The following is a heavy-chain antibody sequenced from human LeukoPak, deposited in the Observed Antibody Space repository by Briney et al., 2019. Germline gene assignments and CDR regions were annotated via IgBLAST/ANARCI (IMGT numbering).Heavy chain of an antibody. J-gene: IGHJ6*02. CDR2: ISGSGGST. D-gene: IGHD5-24*01. V-gene: IGHV3-23*01. Sequence: TGGSLRLSCAASGFTFSSYAMSWVRQAPGKGLEWVSAISGSGGSTYYADSVKGRFTISRDNSKNTLYLQMNSLRAEDTAVYYCAKDEGYICYYGMDVWGQGTTVTVSS. CDR3: AKDEGYICYYGMDV. CDR1: GFTFSSYA.